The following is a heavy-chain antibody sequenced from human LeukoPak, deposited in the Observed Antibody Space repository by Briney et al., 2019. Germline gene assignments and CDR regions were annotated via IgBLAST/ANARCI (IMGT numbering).Heavy chain of an antibody. J-gene: IGHJ6*03. Sequence: SETLSLTCAVYGGSFSGYYWSWIRQPPGKGLEWIGEINHSGSTNYNPSLKSRVTISVDTSKNQFSLKLSSVTAADTAVYYCARAKIYDFWSGCPHMDVWGKGTTVTVPS. CDR2: INHSGST. CDR1: GGSFSGYY. V-gene: IGHV4-34*01. CDR3: ARAKIYDFWSGCPHMDV. D-gene: IGHD3-3*01.